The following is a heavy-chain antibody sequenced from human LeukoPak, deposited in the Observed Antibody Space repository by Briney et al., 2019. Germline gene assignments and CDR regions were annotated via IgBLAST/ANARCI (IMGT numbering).Heavy chain of an antibody. J-gene: IGHJ4*02. Sequence: ASVKVSCKASGGTFSSYAISWVRQAPGQGLEWMGRIIPILGIANYAQKFQGRVAITADKSTSTAYMELSSLRSEDTAVYYCASRVGAPHFDYWGQGTLVTVSS. CDR2: IIPILGIA. D-gene: IGHD1-26*01. CDR3: ASRVGAPHFDY. V-gene: IGHV1-69*04. CDR1: GGTFSSYA.